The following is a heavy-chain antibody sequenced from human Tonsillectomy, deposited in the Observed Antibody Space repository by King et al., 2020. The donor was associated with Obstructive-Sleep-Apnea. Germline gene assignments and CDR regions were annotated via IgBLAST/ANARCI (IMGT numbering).Heavy chain of an antibody. CDR1: GFTFTTYA. Sequence: VQLVESGGGVVQPGRSLRLSCAASGFTFTTYAMHWVRQAPGKGLEWVAVISSDGSNKYYADSVKGRFTISRDNSKNTLFLQMSSLRAEDTAVYYCARDGDDYGDFTYYFDYWGQGTLVTVSS. V-gene: IGHV3-30-3*01. CDR3: ARDGDDYGDFTYYFDY. D-gene: IGHD4-17*01. CDR2: ISSDGSNK. J-gene: IGHJ4*02.